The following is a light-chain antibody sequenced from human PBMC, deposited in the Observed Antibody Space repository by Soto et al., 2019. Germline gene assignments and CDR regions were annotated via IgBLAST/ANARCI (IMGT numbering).Light chain of an antibody. CDR1: SSDIGNYNH. V-gene: IGLV2-14*03. CDR2: AVS. Sequence: QSVLTQPASVSGSPGQSITISCSGTSSDIGNYNHVAWYQQFPGKSPKLMIYAVSDRPPGVSDRFSGSKSGITASLTISGLQTEDEADYYCISYTDRQSYLFGTGTKVTVL. J-gene: IGLJ1*01. CDR3: ISYTDRQSYL.